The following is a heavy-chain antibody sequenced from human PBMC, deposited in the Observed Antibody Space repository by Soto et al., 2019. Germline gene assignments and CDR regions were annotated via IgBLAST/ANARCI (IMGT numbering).Heavy chain of an antibody. CDR1: GFTFSSYW. CDR3: ARDRHYDSSGYYALDAFDI. CDR2: IKQDGSEK. D-gene: IGHD3-22*01. J-gene: IGHJ3*02. V-gene: IGHV3-7*01. Sequence: PGGSLRLSCAASGFTFSSYWMSWVRQAPGKGLEWVANIKQDGSEKYYVDSVKGRFTISRDNAKNSLYLQMNSLRAEDTAVYYCARDRHYDSSGYYALDAFDIWGQGTMVTVSS.